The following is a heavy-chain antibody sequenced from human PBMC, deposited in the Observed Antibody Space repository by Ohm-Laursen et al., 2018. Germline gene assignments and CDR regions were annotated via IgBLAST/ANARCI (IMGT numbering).Heavy chain of an antibody. D-gene: IGHD3-16*01. CDR1: GFTFSTYA. CDR2: ISGSGDNT. V-gene: IGHV3-23*01. J-gene: IGHJ4*02. Sequence: SLRLSCAASGFTFSTYAMSWVRQAPGKGLGWVSGISGSGDNTYYADSVKGRFTISRDNSKSTLYLQMNSLRVEDTAVYYCAKYDSKHFDYWGQGTLVTVSA. CDR3: AKYDSKHFDY.